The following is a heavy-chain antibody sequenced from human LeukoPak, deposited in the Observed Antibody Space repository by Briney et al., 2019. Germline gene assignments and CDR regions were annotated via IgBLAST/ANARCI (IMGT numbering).Heavy chain of an antibody. CDR2: ISGSSGTT. V-gene: IGHV3-23*01. CDR3: AKEMMVVVISYLFDY. Sequence: GGSLRLSCAASGFTFSSYAMTWVRQAPGKGLEWVSAISGSSGTTYYADSVKGRFTISRDNSKNTLYLQMNSLRAEDTAVYFCAKEMMVVVISYLFDYWGRGALVTVSS. CDR1: GFTFSSYA. D-gene: IGHD3-22*01. J-gene: IGHJ4*02.